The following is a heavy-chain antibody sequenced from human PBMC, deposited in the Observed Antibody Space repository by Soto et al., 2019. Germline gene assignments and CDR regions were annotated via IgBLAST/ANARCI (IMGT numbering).Heavy chain of an antibody. D-gene: IGHD3-10*01. CDR3: AGSGSYYSPIDC. J-gene: IGHJ4*02. Sequence: VQLLESGGGLVQPGGSLRLSCAASGFTFSTYAMSWVRQAPGKGLEWVSGSGGTTYYADSVKGRFTISRDNSKNTLYMHMSSLRAEDTAVYYCAGSGSYYSPIDCWGQGTLVTVSS. CDR1: GFTFSTYA. V-gene: IGHV3-23*01. CDR2: SGSGGTT.